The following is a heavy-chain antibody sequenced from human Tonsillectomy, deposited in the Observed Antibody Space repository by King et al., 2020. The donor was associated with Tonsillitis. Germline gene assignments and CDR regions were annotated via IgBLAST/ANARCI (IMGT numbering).Heavy chain of an antibody. V-gene: IGHV4-59*01. Sequence: VQLQESGPGLVKPSETLSLTCTVSGDSISTYYWSWIRQPPGKGLEWIGYIHFIGSTNSNPSLESRVTISVDTSKKQISLKLRSVTAADTAVYYCARGSRQGWGSGLTFDSWGQGTLVTVSS. CDR2: IHFIGST. CDR1: GDSISTYY. CDR3: ARGSRQGWGSGLTFDS. D-gene: IGHD3-16*01. J-gene: IGHJ4*02.